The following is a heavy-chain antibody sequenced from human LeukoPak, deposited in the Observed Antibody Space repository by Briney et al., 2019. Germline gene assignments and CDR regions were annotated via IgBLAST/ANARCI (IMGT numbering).Heavy chain of an antibody. Sequence: GGSLRLSCAASGFTFSSYGMHWVRQAPAKGLEWVAVISYDGSSKYYADSAKGRFTISRDNSKNTLSLQMNSLRAEDTAVFYCARSHDYSNYPGMDVWGLGTTVTVSS. D-gene: IGHD4-11*01. CDR2: ISYDGSSK. V-gene: IGHV3-30-3*01. CDR3: ARSHDYSNYPGMDV. J-gene: IGHJ6*02. CDR1: GFTFSSYG.